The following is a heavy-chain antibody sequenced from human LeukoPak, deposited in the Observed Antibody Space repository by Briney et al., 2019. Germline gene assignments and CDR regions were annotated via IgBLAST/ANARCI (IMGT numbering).Heavy chain of an antibody. CDR1: GYTFTGYY. V-gene: IGHV1-2*02. Sequence: ASVKVSCKASGYTFTGYYMYWVRQAPGQGLEWMGWINPDSGGTKYAQKFQGRVTMTRDTSISTACMELSGLTSDDTAMYYCAKLRSVASFFDSWGQGTLVTVSS. CDR2: INPDSGGT. J-gene: IGHJ4*02. CDR3: AKLRSVASFFDS. D-gene: IGHD6-19*01.